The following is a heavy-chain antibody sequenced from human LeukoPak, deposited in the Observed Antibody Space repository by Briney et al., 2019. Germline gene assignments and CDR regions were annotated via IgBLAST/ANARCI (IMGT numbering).Heavy chain of an antibody. D-gene: IGHD3-10*01. CDR2: ISSSSSYI. V-gene: IGHV3-21*01. Sequence: PGGSLRPSCAASGFTFSSYSMNWVRQAPGKGLEWVSSISSSSSYIYYADSVKGRFTISRDNAKNSLYLQMNSLRAEDTAVYHCAREGSPYYGMDVWGKGTTVTVSS. CDR3: AREGSPYYGMDV. CDR1: GFTFSSYS. J-gene: IGHJ6*04.